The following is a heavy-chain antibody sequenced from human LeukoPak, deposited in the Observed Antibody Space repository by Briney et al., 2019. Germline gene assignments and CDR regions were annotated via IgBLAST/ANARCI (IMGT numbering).Heavy chain of an antibody. V-gene: IGHV3-23*01. CDR2: ISNTGQST. D-gene: IGHD3-16*01. Sequence: GGSLRLSCAASGVTFTTYATTCGRQAPGGGLEWLSAISNTGQSTYYADSMEGRFTISRDNFKSTLYLQMNSLRADDTAVYYCAKGGGGSLSYYFYMDVWGKGTRVTVSS. J-gene: IGHJ6*03. CDR1: GVTFTTYA. CDR3: AKGGGGSLSYYFYMDV.